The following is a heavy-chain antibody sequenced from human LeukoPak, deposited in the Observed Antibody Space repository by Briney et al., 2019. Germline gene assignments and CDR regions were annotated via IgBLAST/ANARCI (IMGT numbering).Heavy chain of an antibody. V-gene: IGHV3-7*01. CDR2: INQDGSGK. CDR1: GFTFSSYW. CDR3: AKTRAGSHPACFDY. J-gene: IGHJ4*02. D-gene: IGHD1-26*01. Sequence: GGSLRLSCAASGFTFSSYWMSWVRQAPGKGLEWVANINQDGSGKYYVDSVKGRFTISRDNAKNALYLQMNSLRAEDTALYYCAKTRAGSHPACFDYWGQGTLSPSPQ.